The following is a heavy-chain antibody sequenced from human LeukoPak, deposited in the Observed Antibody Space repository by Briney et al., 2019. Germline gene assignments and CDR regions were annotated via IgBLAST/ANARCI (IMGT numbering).Heavy chain of an antibody. CDR2: IYTSGST. CDR3: ARELRGSGNYYYYMDV. D-gene: IGHD3-10*01. V-gene: IGHV4-61*02. CDR1: GGSISSGSYY. Sequence: PSQTLSLTCTVSGGSISSGSYYWSWIRQPAGKGLEWIGRIYTSGSTNYNPSLKSRVTIPVDTSKNQFSLKLSSVTAADTAVYYCARELRGSGNYYYYMDVWGKGTTVTVSS. J-gene: IGHJ6*03.